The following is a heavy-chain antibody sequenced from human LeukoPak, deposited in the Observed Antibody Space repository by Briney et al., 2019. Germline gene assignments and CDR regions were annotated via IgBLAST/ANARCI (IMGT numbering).Heavy chain of an antibody. CDR1: GFTFSSHG. J-gene: IGHJ2*01. V-gene: IGHV3-21*01. Sequence: GGTLRLSCAASGFTFSSHGMNWVRQPPGKGLEWVSSISSSGAYIYFADSLKDRFTVSRDNAKNSLYLQMNSLRAEDTAVYYCARATVVLATDWYFDLWGRGTLVTVSS. D-gene: IGHD4-23*01. CDR2: ISSSGAYI. CDR3: ARATVVLATDWYFDL.